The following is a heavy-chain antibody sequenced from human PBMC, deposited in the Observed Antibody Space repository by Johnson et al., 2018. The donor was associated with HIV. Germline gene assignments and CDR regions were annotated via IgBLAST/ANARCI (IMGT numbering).Heavy chain of an antibody. Sequence: QVQLVESGGGVVQPGGSLRLSCAASGFTFSSYPMHWVRQAPGKGLEWVAVISYDGSNKYYADSVKGRFTISRDNSKNTLYLQMTSLRAEDTAVCYCARGSGDGYSYGLTPDAFDIWGQGTMVTVSS. CDR3: ARGSGDGYSYGLTPDAFDI. CDR1: GFTFSSYP. J-gene: IGHJ3*02. V-gene: IGHV3-30*04. CDR2: ISYDGSNK. D-gene: IGHD5-18*01.